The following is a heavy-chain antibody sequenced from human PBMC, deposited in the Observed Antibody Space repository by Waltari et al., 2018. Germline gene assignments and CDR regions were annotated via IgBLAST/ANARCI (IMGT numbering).Heavy chain of an antibody. D-gene: IGHD5-18*01. J-gene: IGHJ4*02. V-gene: IGHV3-49*03. CDR2: IRSKAYGGSV. CDR3: SRTRGYNDGLGVDY. Sequence: EVQLVESGGGLVQPGRSLRLSCTGSGFTFADYAVSWFRQAPGKGLEWVGFIRSKAYGGSVEYAASVKGRFSISRDDSKSFAHLQLTGLKTEDTAMYYCSRTRGYNDGLGVDYWGQGTLVTVSS. CDR1: GFTFADYA.